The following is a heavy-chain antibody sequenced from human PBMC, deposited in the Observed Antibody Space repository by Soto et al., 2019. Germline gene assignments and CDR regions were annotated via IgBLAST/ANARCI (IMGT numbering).Heavy chain of an antibody. CDR3: ARGSGYDYPYYYYYMDV. Sequence: GGSLRLSCAASGFTFSSYDMHWVRQATGKGLEWVSAIGTAGDTYYPGSVKGRFTISRENAKNSLYLQMNSLRAGDTAVYYCARGSGYDYPYYYYYMDVWGKGTTVPVSS. D-gene: IGHD5-12*01. CDR2: IGTAGDT. CDR1: GFTFSSYD. V-gene: IGHV3-13*01. J-gene: IGHJ6*03.